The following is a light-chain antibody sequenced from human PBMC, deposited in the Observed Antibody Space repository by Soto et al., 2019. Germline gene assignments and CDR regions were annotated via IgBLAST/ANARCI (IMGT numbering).Light chain of an antibody. Sequence: EIVLTQSPGTLSLSPGERATLSCRASQSVSSTYLAWYQQKSGQAPRLLMYGASSRATGIPDRFSGSGSGTDFTLTISRLKPEDFAVYYCHHYGSSTWTFGQGTKVEIK. CDR2: GAS. J-gene: IGKJ1*01. CDR1: QSVSSTY. CDR3: HHYGSSTWT. V-gene: IGKV3-20*01.